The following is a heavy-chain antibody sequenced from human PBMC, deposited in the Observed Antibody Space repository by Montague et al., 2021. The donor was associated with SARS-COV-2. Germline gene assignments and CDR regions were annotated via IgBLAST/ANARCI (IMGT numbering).Heavy chain of an antibody. CDR1: GFTFDDYA. J-gene: IGHJ6*02. D-gene: IGHD3-10*01. CDR2: ISWNSGSI. Sequence: LRLSCAASGFTFDDYAMHWVRQAPGKGLEWVSGISWNSGSIGYTDSAKGRFTISRDNAKNSQYLQMNSLRAEDTALYYCAKDMGPYGSGPYGMDVWGQGTTVTVSS. V-gene: IGHV3-9*01. CDR3: AKDMGPYGSGPYGMDV.